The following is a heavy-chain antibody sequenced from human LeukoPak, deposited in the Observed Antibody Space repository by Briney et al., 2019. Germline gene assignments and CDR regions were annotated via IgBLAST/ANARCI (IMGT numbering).Heavy chain of an antibody. CDR2: ISYDGSNK. V-gene: IGHV3-30-3*01. J-gene: IGHJ4*02. D-gene: IGHD3-9*01. CDR3: ARPYYDILTGYAYFDY. Sequence: GGSLRLSCAASGFTFSSYAMHWVRQAPGKGLEWVAVISYDGSNKYYADSVKGRFTISRDNSKNTLYLQMNSLRAEDTAVYYCARPYYDILTGYAYFDYWGQGTLVTVSS. CDR1: GFTFSSYA.